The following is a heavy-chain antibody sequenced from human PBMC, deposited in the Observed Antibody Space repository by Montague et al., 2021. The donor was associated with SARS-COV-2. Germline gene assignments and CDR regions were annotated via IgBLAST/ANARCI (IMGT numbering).Heavy chain of an antibody. CDR1: GFTFSGYW. J-gene: IGHJ6*02. Sequence: SLRLSCAASGFTFSGYWMSWVRQAPGKGLEWVAHIKQDGSEKYYVDSVKGRFTISRDNAKNSLYPQMNSLRAEDTAVYYCARDRRYFDWLSNSYYYYGMDVWGQGTTVTVSS. V-gene: IGHV3-7*01. CDR2: IKQDGSEK. D-gene: IGHD3-9*01. CDR3: ARDRRYFDWLSNSYYYYGMDV.